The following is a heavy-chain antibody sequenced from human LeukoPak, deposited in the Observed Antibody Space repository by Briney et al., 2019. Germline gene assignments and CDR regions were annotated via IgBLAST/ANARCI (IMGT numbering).Heavy chain of an antibody. D-gene: IGHD6-13*01. CDR1: GYSFTSYS. CDR3: ARHTGRSWLYYFDY. V-gene: IGHV5-51*01. CDR2: IYPGDSDT. Sequence: GESLKISCKGSGYSFTSYSIGWVRQMPRKGLEWMGIIYPGDSDTRYRPSFQGQVTISADKSISTAYLQWSSLKASDTAMYYCARHTGRSWLYYFDYWGQGTLVTVSS. J-gene: IGHJ4*02.